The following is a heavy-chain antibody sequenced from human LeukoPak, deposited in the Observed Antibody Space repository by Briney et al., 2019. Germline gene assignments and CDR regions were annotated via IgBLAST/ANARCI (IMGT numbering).Heavy chain of an antibody. V-gene: IGHV4-59*01. J-gene: IGHJ5*01. D-gene: IGHD2-15*01. CDR3: ARVVVSAGSNWFDS. Sequence: SETLSLTCTVSGGSITSYYWSWIRQPPGKGLEWIGYIYYTGSTNSDPSLKSRVTISVDTSKNQFSLKLTSVSAADTAVYYCARVVVSAGSNWFDSWGQGTLVTVSS. CDR1: GGSITSYY. CDR2: IYYTGST.